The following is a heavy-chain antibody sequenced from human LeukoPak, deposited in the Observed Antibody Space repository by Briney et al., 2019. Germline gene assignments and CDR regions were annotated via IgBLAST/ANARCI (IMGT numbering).Heavy chain of an antibody. CDR3: ARSEGTTVTMFDY. CDR2: IPYDGSNN. D-gene: IGHD4-17*01. V-gene: IGHV3-30-3*01. Sequence: PGGSLRLSCAASGFTFSNYPMHWVRQAPGKGLEWVAVIPYDGSNNYYSDSVKGRFTISRDNSKNTLYLQMNSLRPEDTAVYYCARSEGTTVTMFDYWGQGTPVTVSS. J-gene: IGHJ4*02. CDR1: GFTFSNYP.